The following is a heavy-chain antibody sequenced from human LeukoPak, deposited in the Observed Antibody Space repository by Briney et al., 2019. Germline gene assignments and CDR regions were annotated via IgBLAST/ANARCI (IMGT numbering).Heavy chain of an antibody. D-gene: IGHD5-18*01. Sequence: KASETLSLTCTVSGGSISSSNYYWGWIRQPPGKGLEWIGNIYYGGSSYYNPSLQSRVTISLDTSKNQFSLKLRSVTAADTAVYYCALAGQVGSYGDYWGQGTLVTVSS. CDR2: IYYGGSS. CDR3: ALAGQVGSYGDY. V-gene: IGHV4-39*07. J-gene: IGHJ4*02. CDR1: GGSISSSNYY.